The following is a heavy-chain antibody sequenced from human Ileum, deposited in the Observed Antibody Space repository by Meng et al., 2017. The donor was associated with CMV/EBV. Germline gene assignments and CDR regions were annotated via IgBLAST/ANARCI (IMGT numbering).Heavy chain of an antibody. CDR1: AFTFTNSW. CDR3: TTDGGFH. V-gene: IGHV3-15*01. CDR2: IKNEVRGGTP. D-gene: IGHD3-16*01. Sequence: GESLKISCVAPAFTFTNSWMTWVRQAPGKGLEWVGRIKNEVRGGTPDYAAPVKGRFTISKDDSKNTLYLQMNTLTTADTALYYCTTDGGFHWGQGTPVTVSS. J-gene: IGHJ4*02.